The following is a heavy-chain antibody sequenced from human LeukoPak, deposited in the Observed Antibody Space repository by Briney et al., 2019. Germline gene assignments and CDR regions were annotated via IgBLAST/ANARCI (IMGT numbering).Heavy chain of an antibody. D-gene: IGHD3-9*01. CDR3: ARLYYDILTGPVLFDY. V-gene: IGHV3-7*04. Sequence: PGRSLRLSCAASGFTFSSYWMSWVRRAPGKGREWVANIKQDGSEKYYVDSVKGRFTISRDNAKNSLYLQLNSLRAEDTAVYYCARLYYDILTGPVLFDYWGQGTLVTVSS. CDR2: IKQDGSEK. J-gene: IGHJ4*02. CDR1: GFTFSSYW.